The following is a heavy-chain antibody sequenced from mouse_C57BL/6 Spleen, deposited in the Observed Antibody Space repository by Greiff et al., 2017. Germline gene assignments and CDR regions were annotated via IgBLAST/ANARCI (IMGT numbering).Heavy chain of an antibody. V-gene: IGHV5-6*01. Sequence: EVQGVESGGDLVKPGGSLKLSCAASGFPFSSYGMSWVRQTPDKRLAWVATISSGGSYTYYPDSVKGRFTISRDNAKNTLYLQMSSLKSEDTAMYYCARPYSNFVWYFDVWGTGTTVTVSS. CDR1: GFPFSSYG. D-gene: IGHD2-5*01. J-gene: IGHJ1*03. CDR3: ARPYSNFVWYFDV. CDR2: ISSGGSYT.